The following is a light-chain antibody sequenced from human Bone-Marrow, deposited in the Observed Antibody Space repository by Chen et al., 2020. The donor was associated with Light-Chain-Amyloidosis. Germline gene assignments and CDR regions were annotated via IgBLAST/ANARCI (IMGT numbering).Light chain of an antibody. CDR3: QQYNEWPLT. CDR1: QTVSSN. CDR2: GAS. Sequence: EIVLTQSPATLSVSPGERVTLSCRASQTVSSNSAWYQQMPGQAPRLLIYGASTRATGVPVRFSGSASGTDFTLTISSLQSEDSAVYFCQQYNEWPLTFGGGTRVEIK. V-gene: IGKV3-15*01. J-gene: IGKJ4*01.